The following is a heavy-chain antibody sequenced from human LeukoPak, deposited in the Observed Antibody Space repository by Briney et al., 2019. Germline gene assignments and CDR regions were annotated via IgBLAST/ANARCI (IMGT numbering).Heavy chain of an antibody. CDR3: ERGGDHYHWYFDL. Sequence: QPGGSLTLSCAASGFTVSTKYMSWVRQAPGKGLEWVSIIYSGESTYYAESVKGRFIVSRDNSKNTLYLQMNSLRVEDTAVYSCERGGDHYHWYFDLWGRGTLVTVSS. CDR1: GFTVSTKY. D-gene: IGHD3-10*01. V-gene: IGHV3-53*01. J-gene: IGHJ2*01. CDR2: IYSGEST.